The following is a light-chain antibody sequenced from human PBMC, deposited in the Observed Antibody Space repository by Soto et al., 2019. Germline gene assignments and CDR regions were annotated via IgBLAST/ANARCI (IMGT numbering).Light chain of an antibody. Sequence: QSALTQPASVSGAPGQSITISCTATNSDVNYVSWHQQHPGKAPKLMIYEVINRSSGVSTRFSGSKSGNTASLTISGLQAEDEADYYCSSSTSSNTFGFGTGTKLTVL. CDR3: SSSTSSNTFG. J-gene: IGLJ1*01. CDR1: NSDVNY. V-gene: IGLV2-14*01. CDR2: EVI.